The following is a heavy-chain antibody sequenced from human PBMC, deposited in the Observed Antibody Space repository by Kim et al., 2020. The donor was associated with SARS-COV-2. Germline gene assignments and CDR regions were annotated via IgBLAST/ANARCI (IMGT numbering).Heavy chain of an antibody. CDR2: ISWNSGSI. J-gene: IGHJ4*02. V-gene: IGHV3-9*01. D-gene: IGHD6-19*01. CDR3: AKDLSSGWIGRYDFDY. Sequence: GGSLRLSCAASGFTFDDYAMHWVRQAPGKGLEWVSGISWNSGSIGYADSVKGRFTISRDNAKNSLYLQMNSLRAEDTALYYCAKDLSSGWIGRYDFDYWGQGTLVTVSS. CDR1: GFTFDDYA.